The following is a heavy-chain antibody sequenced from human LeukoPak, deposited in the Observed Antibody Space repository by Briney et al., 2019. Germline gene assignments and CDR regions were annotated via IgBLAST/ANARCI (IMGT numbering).Heavy chain of an antibody. D-gene: IGHD1-1*01. J-gene: IGHJ5*02. CDR1: GGSISSYY. CDR2: IYGSGST. CDR3: AREGTSGTHLNWFDP. V-gene: IGHV4-59*01. Sequence: PSETLSLTCTVSGGSISSYYWSWIRQPPGKGLEWIGHIYGSGSTNYNPSLKSRVTLSIDTSKNQFSLKLSSVTAADTAVYYCAREGTSGTHLNWFDPWGQGTLVTVSS.